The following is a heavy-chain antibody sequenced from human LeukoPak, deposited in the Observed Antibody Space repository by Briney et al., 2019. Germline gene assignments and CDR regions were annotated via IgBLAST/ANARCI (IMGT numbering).Heavy chain of an antibody. Sequence: SSETLSLTCTVSGGSISSSSYYWGWIRQPPGKGLEWIGSIYYSGSTYYNPSLKSRVTISVDTSKNQFSLKLSSVTAADTAVYYCATMGVLRFLEWLEGSWGQGTLVTVSS. CDR3: ATMGVLRFLEWLEGS. D-gene: IGHD3-3*01. J-gene: IGHJ4*02. V-gene: IGHV4-39*01. CDR2: IYYSGST. CDR1: GGSISSSSYY.